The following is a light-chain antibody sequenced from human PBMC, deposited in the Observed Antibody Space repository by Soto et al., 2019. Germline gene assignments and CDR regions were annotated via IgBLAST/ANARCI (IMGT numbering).Light chain of an antibody. J-gene: IGLJ2*01. CDR1: SCNIGAGYD. Sequence: QSVLTQPPSVSGAPGQTVTISCTGSSCNIGAGYDVHWYQQLPGTTPILLIYDNSNRPSGVPDRFSGSKSGTSAALAITGLQAEDEADYYCQSYDSSLSGSVFGGGTKLTVL. CDR2: DNS. V-gene: IGLV1-40*01. CDR3: QSYDSSLSGSV.